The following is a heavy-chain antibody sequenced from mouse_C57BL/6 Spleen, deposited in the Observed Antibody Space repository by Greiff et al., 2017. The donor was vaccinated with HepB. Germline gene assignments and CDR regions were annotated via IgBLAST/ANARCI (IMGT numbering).Heavy chain of an antibody. V-gene: IGHV2-2*01. CDR2: IWSGGST. CDR3: ARKGCYDYDYAMDY. D-gene: IGHD2-4*01. CDR1: GFSLTSYG. J-gene: IGHJ4*01. Sequence: VKLMESGPGLVQPSQSLSITCTVSGFSLTSYGVHWVRQAPGKGLEWLGVIWSGGSTDYNAAFISRQSISKDKSKSQVFLKMNMLKADDTAIYYCARKGCYDYDYAMDYWGQGTSVTVSS.